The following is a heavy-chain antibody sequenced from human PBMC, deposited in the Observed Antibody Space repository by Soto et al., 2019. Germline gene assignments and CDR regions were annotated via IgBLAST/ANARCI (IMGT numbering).Heavy chain of an antibody. J-gene: IGHJ4*02. Sequence: QVQLVESGGGVVQPGRSLRLSCAASGFTFSSYGMHWLRQAPGKGLEWVAVIWYDGSNKYYADSVKGRFTISRDNSKNTLYLQMNSLRAEDTAVYYCARDRRCLQLGYFDYWGQGTLVTVSS. CDR2: IWYDGSNK. CDR3: ARDRRCLQLGYFDY. D-gene: IGHD1-1*01. CDR1: GFTFSSYG. V-gene: IGHV3-33*01.